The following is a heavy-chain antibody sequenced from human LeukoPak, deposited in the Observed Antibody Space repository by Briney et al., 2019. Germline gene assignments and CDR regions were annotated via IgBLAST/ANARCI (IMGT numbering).Heavy chain of an antibody. CDR3: ARDWCSSTRCYDY. CDR2: ISSSSSTI. V-gene: IGHV3-48*01. CDR1: GFTFSTYS. J-gene: IGHJ4*02. D-gene: IGHD2-2*01. Sequence: GGSLRLSCAASGFTFSTYSMNWVRQAPGKGLEWVSYISSSSSTIYYADSVKGRSTISRDNGKNSLYLHMNSLRAEDTAVYYCARDWCSSTRCYDYWGQGTLVTVSS.